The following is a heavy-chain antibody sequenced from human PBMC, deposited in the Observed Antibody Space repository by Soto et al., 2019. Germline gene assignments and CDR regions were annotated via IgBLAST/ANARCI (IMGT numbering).Heavy chain of an antibody. J-gene: IGHJ5*02. Sequence: VASVKVSCKASGYTFTSYCIHWVRQAPGQRLEWMGWINAANGDTKYSPKFQGRVTITRDTSASTAYMERSSRRSEDTAEYYCVRRPGAANGIEWFDPWGQGTLVTVSS. CDR1: GYTFTSYC. V-gene: IGHV1-3*01. CDR3: VRRPGAANGIEWFDP. CDR2: INAANGDT. D-gene: IGHD6-13*01.